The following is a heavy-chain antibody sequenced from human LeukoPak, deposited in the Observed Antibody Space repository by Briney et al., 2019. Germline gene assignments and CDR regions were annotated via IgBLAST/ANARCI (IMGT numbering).Heavy chain of an antibody. CDR2: IHTSGES. J-gene: IGHJ4*02. CDR3: GSLGRYHDF. V-gene: IGHV4-4*09. Sequence: SETLSLTCTVSGASISNYYWSWIRQTPEKGLEWMGHIHTSGESRYYPSLESRLTISIDTSRNQLSLKLTSVTAADTAVYFCGSLGRYHDFWGQGALVTVSS. CDR1: GASISNYY. D-gene: IGHD1-26*01.